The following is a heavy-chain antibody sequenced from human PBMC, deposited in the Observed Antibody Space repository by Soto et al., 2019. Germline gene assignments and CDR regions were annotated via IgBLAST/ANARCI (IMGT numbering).Heavy chain of an antibody. CDR1: GFTFSTYW. V-gene: IGHV3-74*01. J-gene: IGHJ5*02. Sequence: GGSLRLSCAASGFTFSTYWMHWVRQAPGKGLVWVSRIKSDGSSTSYADSVKGRFTISRDNAKNTLYLQMNSLRVEETAVYYCARSDWFDPWGQGTLVTVSS. CDR3: ARSDWFDP. CDR2: IKSDGSST.